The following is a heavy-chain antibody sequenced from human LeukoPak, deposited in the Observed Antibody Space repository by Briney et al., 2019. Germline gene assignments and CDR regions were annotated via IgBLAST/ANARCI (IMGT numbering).Heavy chain of an antibody. CDR3: ARGSWYGEPNH. Sequence: PSETLSLTCSVSGGFISTYYWSWIRQPPGKGLEWIGNIYNSGSTNYNPSLKSRVTISVDTSKNQFSLKLSSVTAADTAVYYCARGSWYGEPNHWGQGTLVTVSS. V-gene: IGHV4-59*01. J-gene: IGHJ5*02. D-gene: IGHD4-17*01. CDR1: GGFISTYY. CDR2: IYNSGST.